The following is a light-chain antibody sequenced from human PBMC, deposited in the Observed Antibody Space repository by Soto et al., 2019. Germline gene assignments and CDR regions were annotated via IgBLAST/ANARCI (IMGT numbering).Light chain of an antibody. V-gene: IGLV1-44*01. CDR2: TNS. Sequence: QTVLTQPPSASGAPRQRVTISCAGSNSNIGSNTVKWYQQLPGTAPKLLIYTNSQRPSGVPDRFSGSKSGTSASLAISGLQSEDEADYYCSAWDDSLSGLVFGTGTKVTVL. J-gene: IGLJ1*01. CDR3: SAWDDSLSGLV. CDR1: NSNIGSNT.